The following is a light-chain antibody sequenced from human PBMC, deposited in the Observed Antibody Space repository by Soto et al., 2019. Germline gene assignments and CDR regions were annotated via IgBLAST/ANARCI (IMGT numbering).Light chain of an antibody. J-gene: IGKJ5*01. CDR2: GAS. CDR3: QQYNNWPHIT. Sequence: EIVMTQSPATLSVSPGERATLSCRASQSVSSNLAWYQQKPGQAPRLLIYGASTRATGIPARFSGSGSGTDFTLTISSLQSEDFAVYYCQQYNNWPHITFGQGTRLEIK. CDR1: QSVSSN. V-gene: IGKV3-15*01.